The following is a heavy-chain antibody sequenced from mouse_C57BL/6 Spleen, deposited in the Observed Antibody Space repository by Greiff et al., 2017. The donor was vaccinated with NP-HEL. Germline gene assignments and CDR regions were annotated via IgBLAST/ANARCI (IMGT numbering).Heavy chain of an antibody. V-gene: IGHV3-6*01. D-gene: IGHD3-2*02. CDR2: ISYDGSN. CDR1: GYSITSGYY. Sequence: EVKLVESGPGLVKPSQSLSLTCSVTGYSITSGYYWNWIRQFPGNKLEWMGYISYDGSNNYNPSLKNRISITRDTSKNQFFLKLNSVTTADTATYYWARDRSGDVGWFAYWGQGTLVNVSA. CDR3: ARDRSGDVGWFAY. J-gene: IGHJ3*01.